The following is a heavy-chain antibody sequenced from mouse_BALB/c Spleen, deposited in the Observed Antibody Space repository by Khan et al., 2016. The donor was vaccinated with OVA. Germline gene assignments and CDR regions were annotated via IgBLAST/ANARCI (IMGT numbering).Heavy chain of an antibody. CDR2: INPNTDNI. J-gene: IGHJ3*01. CDR1: GYSFTLYY. Sequence: EVELVESGPDLVKPGASVKISCKASGYSFTLYYMSWVKQSHGKSLEWIGRINPNTDNINYNQEFKGKAMLTVDKSSNTAYMELRSLTSEDSAVYFCARGYAFFASWGQGTLVTVSP. CDR3: ARGYAFFAS. D-gene: IGHD2-14*01. V-gene: IGHV1-26*01.